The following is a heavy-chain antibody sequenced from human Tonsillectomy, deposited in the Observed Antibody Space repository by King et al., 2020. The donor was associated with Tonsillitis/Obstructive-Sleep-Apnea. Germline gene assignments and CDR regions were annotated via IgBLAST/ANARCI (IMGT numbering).Heavy chain of an antibody. Sequence: QLVQSGAEVKKPGASVKVSCKASGYTFTGYYIHWVRQAPGQGLEWMGWINPNSDGTNYAEKFQGRVTMTRDTSISTGNMEMSRLTSDDTAVSYCARTYDRSPNYNYGMDVWGQGTTVTVSS. J-gene: IGHJ6*02. CDR3: ARTYDRSPNYNYGMDV. V-gene: IGHV1-2*02. D-gene: IGHD3-22*01. CDR2: INPNSDGT. CDR1: GYTFTGYY.